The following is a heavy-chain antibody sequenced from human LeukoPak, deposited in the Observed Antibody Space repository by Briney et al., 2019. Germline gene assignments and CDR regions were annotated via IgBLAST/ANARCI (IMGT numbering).Heavy chain of an antibody. Sequence: GGSLRLSCAASGFTFSSYAMSWVRQAPGKGLEWVSAISGSGGSTYYADSVKGRFTISRDNSKNTLYLQMNSLRAEDTAVYYCAKEALTYYYDSSGYFPGAFDIWGQGTVVTVSS. J-gene: IGHJ3*02. V-gene: IGHV3-23*01. D-gene: IGHD3-22*01. CDR2: ISGSGGST. CDR1: GFTFSSYA. CDR3: AKEALTYYYDSSGYFPGAFDI.